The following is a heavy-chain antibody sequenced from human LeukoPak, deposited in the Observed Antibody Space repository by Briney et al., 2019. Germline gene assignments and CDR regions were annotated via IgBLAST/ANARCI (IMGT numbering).Heavy chain of an antibody. CDR2: INPNSGDT. CDR1: GYTFSGYY. CDR3: ARYYYDSSGPGVYYFDY. D-gene: IGHD3-22*01. Sequence: ASVKVSCKASGYTFSGYYMHWVRQAPGQGLEWMGWINPNSGDTNYAQKFQGRVTMTRDTSISTAYMELSRLRSDDTAVYYCARYYYDSSGPGVYYFDYWGQGTLATVSS. V-gene: IGHV1-2*02. J-gene: IGHJ4*02.